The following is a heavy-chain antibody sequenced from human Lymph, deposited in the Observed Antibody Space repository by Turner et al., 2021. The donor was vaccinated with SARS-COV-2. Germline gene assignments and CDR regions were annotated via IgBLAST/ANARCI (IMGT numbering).Heavy chain of an antibody. CDR3: ARGSPQCWYVPVFDY. CDR2: IYYSGST. CDR1: GDSINSRFYY. D-gene: IGHD6-13*01. V-gene: IGHV4-39*01. J-gene: IGHJ4*02. Sequence: QLHLQESGPGLVTPSETLSLTCTVSGDSINSRFYYGGWNRQPPGKWREGIGGIYYSGSTYYNPALKSRVTISVDTSKNQFSQKLSSVTAADTSVFYCARGSPQCWYVPVFDYWGQGTLVTVSS.